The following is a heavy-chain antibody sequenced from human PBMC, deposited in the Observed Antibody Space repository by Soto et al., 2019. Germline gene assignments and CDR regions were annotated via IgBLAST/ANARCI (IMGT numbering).Heavy chain of an antibody. V-gene: IGHV4-30-4*01. D-gene: IGHD3-10*01. CDR2: IYYSGST. CDR3: ARVRGFGATTIDY. J-gene: IGHJ4*02. Sequence: QVQLQESGPGLVKPSQTLSLTCTVSGGSISSGDYYWSWIRQPPGKGLEWIGYIYYSGSTYYNPSLKSRVTISVDTSKNPFSLKLSSVTAADTAVYYCARVRGFGATTIDYWGQGTLVTVSS. CDR1: GGSISSGDYY.